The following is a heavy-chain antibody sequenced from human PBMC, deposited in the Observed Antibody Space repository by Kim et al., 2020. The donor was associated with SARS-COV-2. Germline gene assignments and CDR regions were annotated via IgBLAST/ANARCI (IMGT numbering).Heavy chain of an antibody. CDR3: ARDYYGSGSTATGMDV. V-gene: IGHV3-30*04. Sequence: GGSLRLSCAASGFTFSSHVMHWVRQAPGKGLEWVGDISYDGNRKYYADSVKGRFTISRDNSKNTLYLQMDSLRGEDTAVYYCARDYYGSGSTATGMDVWGQGTTVTVSS. CDR1: GFTFSSHV. J-gene: IGHJ6*02. CDR2: ISYDGNRK. D-gene: IGHD3-10*01.